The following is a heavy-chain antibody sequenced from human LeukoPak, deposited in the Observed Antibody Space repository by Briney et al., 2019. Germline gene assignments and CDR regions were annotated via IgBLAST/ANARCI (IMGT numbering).Heavy chain of an antibody. D-gene: IGHD5-24*01. V-gene: IGHV3-7*03. CDR1: GFTFSSYW. Sequence: GGSLRLSCAASGFTFSSYWVSWVRQAPGKGLEWVANIKQDGSEKYYVDSVKGRFTISRDNAKNSLYLQMNSLRAEDTAVYYCARARVGDGYNYYFDYWGQGTLVTVSS. CDR2: IKQDGSEK. CDR3: ARARVGDGYNYYFDY. J-gene: IGHJ4*02.